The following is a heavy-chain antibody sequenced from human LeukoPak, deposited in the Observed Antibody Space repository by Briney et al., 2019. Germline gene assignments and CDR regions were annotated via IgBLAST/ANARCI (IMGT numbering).Heavy chain of an antibody. D-gene: IGHD2-21*02. J-gene: IGHJ4*02. CDR1: GFTFSRIC. V-gene: IGHV3-7*01. CDR2: LKQYESEH. CDR3: VIDLTYCGGDCYQDY. Sequence: GGSLTLSCVASGFTFSRICMRWVRHAPGRGLEWVANLKQYESEHYCVHSVNGRFTISRDNAKISLSLQMNSLKAEDTAVYYYVIDLTYCGGDCYQDYWGQGTLVTVSS.